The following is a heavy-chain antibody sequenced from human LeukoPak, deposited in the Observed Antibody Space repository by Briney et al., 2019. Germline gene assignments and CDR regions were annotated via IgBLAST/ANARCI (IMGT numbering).Heavy chain of an antibody. J-gene: IGHJ4*02. V-gene: IGHV4-61*02. CDR2: IYISGST. CDR3: ARDSRRDGYNLDY. D-gene: IGHD5-24*01. CDR1: GGSFSSGLYY. Sequence: PSETLSLTCTVSGGSFSSGLYYWTWIRQPAGKGLEWIGRIYISGSTNYNPSLKSRVTISRDTSKNEFSLKLSSVTAADTAVYYCARDSRRDGYNLDYWGRGTLVTVSS.